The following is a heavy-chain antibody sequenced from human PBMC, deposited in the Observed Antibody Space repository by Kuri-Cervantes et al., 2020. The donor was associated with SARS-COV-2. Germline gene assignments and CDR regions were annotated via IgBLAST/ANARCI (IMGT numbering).Heavy chain of an antibody. D-gene: IGHD1-26*01. V-gene: IGHV3-30*02. CDR3: ANSLVWELYY. Sequence: GGSLRLSCAVYGGSFSGYYWSWIRQPPGKGLEWVAFIRYDGSNKYYADSVKGRFTISRDNSKNTLYLQMNSLRAEDTAVYYCANSLVWELYYWGQGTLVTVSS. CDR1: GGSFSGYY. J-gene: IGHJ4*02. CDR2: IRYDGSNK.